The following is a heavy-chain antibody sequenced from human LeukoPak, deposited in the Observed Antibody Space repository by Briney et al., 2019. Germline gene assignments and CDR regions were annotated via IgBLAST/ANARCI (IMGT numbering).Heavy chain of an antibody. CDR2: ISSSDSTI. D-gene: IGHD3-10*01. CDR1: GFTFSDYD. CDR3: ARVITRLRAPNAFDI. J-gene: IGHJ3*02. V-gene: IGHV3-11*01. Sequence: GGSLRLPCAASGFTFSDYDMSWLRHAPGKGREGVSYISSSDSTIYYADSVKGRFTISRDHAKNSLCLQMNSLRAEDTAVYYCARVITRLRAPNAFDIWGQGTMVTVSS.